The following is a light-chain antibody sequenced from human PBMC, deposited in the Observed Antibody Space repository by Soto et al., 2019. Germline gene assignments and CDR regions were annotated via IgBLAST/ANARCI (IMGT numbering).Light chain of an antibody. CDR2: AAS. V-gene: IGKV1-27*01. Sequence: DIQMTQSPSSLSASVGDRVTLTCRARPGISTYLAWYQQSPGKVPKLLIYAASTLPSGVPSRFSGSGSGTDFTLTISSLQPEDVATYYCHNYNGAPQTCGQGTRGEIK. J-gene: IGKJ1*01. CDR3: HNYNGAPQT. CDR1: PGISTY.